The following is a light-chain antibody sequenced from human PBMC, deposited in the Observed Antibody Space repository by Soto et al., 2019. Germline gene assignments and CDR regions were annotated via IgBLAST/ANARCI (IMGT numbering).Light chain of an antibody. V-gene: IGKV3-15*01. J-gene: IGKJ1*01. CDR1: QSVSNH. CDR3: QHYYDWPRT. CDR2: GAS. Sequence: EVVMTQSPATQSVSPGEGATLSCRASQSVSNHLAWYQQRPGQAPRLLIYGASTRATGIPARFSGSGSGTESTLTISSLQSEDFALYYCQHYYDWPRTFGQGTKVEIK.